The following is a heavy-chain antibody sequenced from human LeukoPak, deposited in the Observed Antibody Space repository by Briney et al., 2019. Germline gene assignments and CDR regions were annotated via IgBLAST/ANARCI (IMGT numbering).Heavy chain of an antibody. CDR3: ARANWNYVRYSAYYFDY. V-gene: IGHV4-39*07. Sequence: ASETLSLTCTVSGGSISSSSYYWGWIRQPPGKGLEWIGSIYYSGSTYYNPSLKSRVTISVDTSKKQFSLNLTSVTAADTAVYYCARANWNYVRYSAYYFDYWGQGTLVTVSS. CDR2: IYYSGST. J-gene: IGHJ4*02. CDR1: GGSISSSSYY. D-gene: IGHD1-7*01.